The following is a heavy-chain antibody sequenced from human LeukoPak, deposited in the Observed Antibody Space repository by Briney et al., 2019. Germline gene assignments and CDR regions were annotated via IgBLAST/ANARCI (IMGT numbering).Heavy chain of an antibody. D-gene: IGHD2-21*01. J-gene: IGHJ6*03. CDR3: ARDNRGSRLFPRNYYYYYMDV. V-gene: IGHV3-7*01. CDR1: GRTFITDW. Sequence: YRRRTCAAPGRTFITDWMASVRQAPGKGLEWVANIKQDGSEKYYVDSVKGRFTISRDNAKNSVYLQMNSLRAEDTAVYYCARDNRGSRLFPRNYYYYYMDVWGKGTTVTISS. CDR2: IKQDGSEK.